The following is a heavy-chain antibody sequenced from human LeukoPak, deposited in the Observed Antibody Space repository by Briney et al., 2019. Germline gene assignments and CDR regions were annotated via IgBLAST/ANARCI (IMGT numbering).Heavy chain of an antibody. D-gene: IGHD1-26*01. CDR2: INPSGGST. Sequence: VASVKVSCKASGYTFTSYYMHWVRQAPGQGLEWMGIINPSGGSTSYAQKFQGRVTMTTDTSTSTAYMELRSLRSDDTAVYYCARGGEWELLPGDFDYWGQGTLVTVSS. CDR3: ARGGEWELLPGDFDY. J-gene: IGHJ4*02. V-gene: IGHV1-46*01. CDR1: GYTFTSYY.